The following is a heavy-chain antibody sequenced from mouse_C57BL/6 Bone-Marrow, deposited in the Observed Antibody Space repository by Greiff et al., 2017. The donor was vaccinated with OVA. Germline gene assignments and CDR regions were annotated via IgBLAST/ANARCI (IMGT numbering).Heavy chain of an antibody. CDR3: ARSGYYGSIDY. D-gene: IGHD1-1*01. J-gene: IGHJ2*01. CDR1: GYTFTSYG. CDR2: IYPRSGNT. V-gene: IGHV1-81*01. Sequence: VQLVESGAELARPGASVKLSCKASGYTFTSYGISWVKQRTGQGLEWIGEIYPRSGNTYYNEKFKGKATLTADKSSSTASMELRSLTSEDSAVYFCARSGYYGSIDYWGQGTTLTVSS.